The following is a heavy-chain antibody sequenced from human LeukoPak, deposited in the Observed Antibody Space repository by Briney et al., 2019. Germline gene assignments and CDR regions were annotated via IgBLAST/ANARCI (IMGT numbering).Heavy chain of an antibody. V-gene: IGHV4-30-4*08. CDR3: ASRNSYSYGAFDI. D-gene: IGHD5-18*01. CDR2: IYYSGST. Sequence: TSETLSLTCTVSGGSISSGGYYWSWIRQHPGKGLEWIGYIYYSGSTYYNPSLKSRVTISVDTSKNQFSLKLSSVTAADTAVYYCASRNSYSYGAFDIWGQGTMVTVSS. J-gene: IGHJ3*02. CDR1: GGSISSGGYY.